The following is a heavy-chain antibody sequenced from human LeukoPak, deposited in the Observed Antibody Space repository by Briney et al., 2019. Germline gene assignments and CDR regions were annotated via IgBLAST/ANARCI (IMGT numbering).Heavy chain of an antibody. Sequence: SETLSLTCAVYGGSFSGYYWSWIRQPPGKGLEWIGEINHSGSTNYNPSLKSRVTMSVDTSKNQFSLKLSSVTAADTAVYYCASVYSSSWLEYFQHWGQGTLVTVSS. CDR1: GGSFSGYY. V-gene: IGHV4-34*01. CDR3: ASVYSSSWLEYFQH. D-gene: IGHD6-13*01. CDR2: INHSGST. J-gene: IGHJ1*01.